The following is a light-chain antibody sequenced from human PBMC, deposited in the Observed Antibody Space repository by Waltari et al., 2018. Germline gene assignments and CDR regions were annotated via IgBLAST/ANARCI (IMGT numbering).Light chain of an antibody. Sequence: EIVLTQSPATLSLSPGERATLSCRASQSVSSYLAWYQPKPGQAPRRLIYDASNRATGIPARFTGSGSGTDFTLTISSLEPEDFAVYYCQQRSSLYTFGQGTKLEIK. CDR3: QQRSSLYT. J-gene: IGKJ2*01. V-gene: IGKV3-11*01. CDR2: DAS. CDR1: QSVSSY.